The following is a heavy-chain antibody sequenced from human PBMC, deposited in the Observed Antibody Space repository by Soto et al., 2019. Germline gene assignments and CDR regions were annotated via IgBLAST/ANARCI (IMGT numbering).Heavy chain of an antibody. J-gene: IGHJ4*02. CDR3: ARDSYGVRYFDY. V-gene: IGHV4-31*03. CDR2: IYYSGST. D-gene: IGHD3-10*01. Sequence: PSETLSLTCTVSGGSISSGGYYWSWIRQHPGKGLEWIGYIYYSGSTYYNPSLKSRVTISVDTSKNQFSLKLSSVTAADTAVYYCARDSYGVRYFDYWGRGTLVTVSS. CDR1: GGSISSGGYY.